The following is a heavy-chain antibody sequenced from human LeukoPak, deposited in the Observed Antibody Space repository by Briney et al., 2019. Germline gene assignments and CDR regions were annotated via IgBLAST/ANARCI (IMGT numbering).Heavy chain of an antibody. V-gene: IGHV3-30*18. CDR1: GFTFRTSG. CDR2: MSSDGIKT. CDR3: AKDHAGTGRAFEY. D-gene: IGHD1-1*01. Sequence: GGSLKISCATSGFTFRTSGVHWVRQAPGKGLEWVALMSSDGIKTYYADSVKGRFTVSRDSSKDILYLQMNSLRVDDTAIYYCAKDHAGTGRAFEYWGQGTRVTVSS. J-gene: IGHJ4*02.